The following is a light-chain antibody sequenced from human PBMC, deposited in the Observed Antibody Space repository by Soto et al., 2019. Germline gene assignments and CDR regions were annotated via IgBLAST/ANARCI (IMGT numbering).Light chain of an antibody. CDR3: QQYNTYRA. J-gene: IGKJ1*01. Sequence: DIQMSQSPSTLSASVGDRVTITCRASQSIGSWLAWHQQKPGKAPKLLIYKASTLESGVPSRFSGSGSGTEFTLTISSLQPDDFATYYCQQYNTYRAFGQGTKV. CDR1: QSIGSW. V-gene: IGKV1-5*03. CDR2: KAS.